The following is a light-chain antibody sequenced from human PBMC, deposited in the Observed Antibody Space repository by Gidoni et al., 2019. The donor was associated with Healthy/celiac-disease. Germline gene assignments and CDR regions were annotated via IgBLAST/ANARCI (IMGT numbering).Light chain of an antibody. CDR3: QKYGSSPRT. CDR1: QSVSSSY. CDR2: GAS. Sequence: EIVLTQSPGTLSLSPGERATLSCRASQSVSSSYLAWYQQKPGQAPRLLIYGASSRATGIPDRFSGSGSGTDFTITISRLEAEEFAVYYCQKYGSSPRTFGQGTKVEIK. J-gene: IGKJ1*01. V-gene: IGKV3-20*01.